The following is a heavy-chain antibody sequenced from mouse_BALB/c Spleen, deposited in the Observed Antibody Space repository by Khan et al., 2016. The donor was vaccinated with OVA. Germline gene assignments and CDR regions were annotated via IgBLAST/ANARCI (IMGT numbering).Heavy chain of an antibody. Sequence: EVQLQESGPGLVKPSQSLSLTCTVTGYSITSGYGWNWIRQFPGNKLEWMGYISYSGSTNYTPSLQSRISITRDTSKNQFFLQLNSVTTEATATYYCARTARIEYWGQGTTLTVSS. CDR3: ARTARIEY. CDR1: GYSITSGYG. J-gene: IGHJ2*01. V-gene: IGHV3-2*02. D-gene: IGHD1-2*01. CDR2: ISYSGST.